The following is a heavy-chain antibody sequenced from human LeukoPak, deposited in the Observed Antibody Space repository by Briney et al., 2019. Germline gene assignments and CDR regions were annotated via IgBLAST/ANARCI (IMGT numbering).Heavy chain of an antibody. D-gene: IGHD4-23*01. V-gene: IGHV4-59*02. CDR1: GASVSNYD. Sequence: SETLSLTCTVSGASVSNYDWSWIRQPPGKGLEWIGYVYYSGRTNYSPSLESRVTISVDTSKNQFSLKLTSVTAADTAMYYCARRGGNPLGAFDIWGQGTMVTVSS. CDR2: VYYSGRT. J-gene: IGHJ3*02. CDR3: ARRGGNPLGAFDI.